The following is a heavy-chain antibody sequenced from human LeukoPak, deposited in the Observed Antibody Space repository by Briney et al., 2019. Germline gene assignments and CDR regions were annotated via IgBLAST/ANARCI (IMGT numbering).Heavy chain of an antibody. CDR2: IYYSGST. CDR3: ARDRAPPTSWYFDL. Sequence: PSETLSLTCTVSGGSISSYYWSWIRQPPGKGLEWIGYIYYSGSTNYNPSLKSRVTISVDTSKNQFSLKLSSVTAADTAVYYCARDRAPPTSWYFDLWGRGTLVTVSS. D-gene: IGHD3-10*01. CDR1: GGSISSYY. V-gene: IGHV4-59*01. J-gene: IGHJ2*01.